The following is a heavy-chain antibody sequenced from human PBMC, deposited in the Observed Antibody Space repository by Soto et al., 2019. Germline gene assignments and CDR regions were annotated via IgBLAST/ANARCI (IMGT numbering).Heavy chain of an antibody. V-gene: IGHV3-21*01. Sequence: EVQLVESGGGLVKPGGSLRLSCAASGFTFSSYSMNWVRLAPGKGLEWVSSISSSSSYIYYADSVKGRFTISRDNAKNSLYLQMNSLRAEDTAVYYCARDVTSSTYYYLSPGGFDPWGQGTLVTVSS. CDR3: ARDVTSSTYYYLSPGGFDP. CDR1: GFTFSSYS. D-gene: IGHD3-22*01. J-gene: IGHJ5*02. CDR2: ISSSSSYI.